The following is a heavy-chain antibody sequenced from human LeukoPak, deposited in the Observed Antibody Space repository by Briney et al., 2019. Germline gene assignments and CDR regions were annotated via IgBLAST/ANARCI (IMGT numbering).Heavy chain of an antibody. CDR3: ARGKLWFGELLTFDY. Sequence: GSLRLSCVVSGFDFSGFSMSWVRQAPGKGLEWIGEINHSGSTNYNPSLKSRVTISVDTSKNQFSLKLSSVTAADTAVYYCARGKLWFGELLTFDYWGQGTLVTVSS. V-gene: IGHV4-34*01. CDR1: GFDFSGFS. J-gene: IGHJ4*02. D-gene: IGHD3-10*01. CDR2: INHSGST.